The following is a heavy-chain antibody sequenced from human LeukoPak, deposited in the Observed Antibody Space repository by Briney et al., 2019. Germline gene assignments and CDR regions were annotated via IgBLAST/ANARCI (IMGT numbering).Heavy chain of an antibody. D-gene: IGHD2-2*01. CDR3: ARDSHCSSTSCLVLLDY. V-gene: IGHV1-18*01. J-gene: IGHJ4*02. CDR2: ISAYNGNT. CDR1: GYTFTSYG. Sequence: ASVKVSCKASGYTFTSYGISWVRQAPGQGLEWMGWISAYNGNTNYAQKLQGRVTMTTDTSTSTAYMELRSLKSDDTAVYYCARDSHCSSTSCLVLLDYWGQGTLVTVSS.